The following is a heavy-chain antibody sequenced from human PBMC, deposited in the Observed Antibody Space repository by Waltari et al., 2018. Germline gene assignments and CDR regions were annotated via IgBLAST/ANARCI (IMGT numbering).Heavy chain of an antibody. CDR2: ISSSSSYI. J-gene: IGHJ4*02. Sequence: EVQLVESGGGLVKPGGSLSLSCAASGFTFSSYSMKWVRQAPGKGLEWVSSISSSSSYIYYAGSVKGRFTISRDNAKNSLYLQMNSLRAEDTAVYYCEAGPNDLWPIDHSDYWGQGTLVTVSS. CDR3: EAGPNDLWPIDHSDY. D-gene: IGHD3-3*01. V-gene: IGHV3-21*01. CDR1: GFTFSSYS.